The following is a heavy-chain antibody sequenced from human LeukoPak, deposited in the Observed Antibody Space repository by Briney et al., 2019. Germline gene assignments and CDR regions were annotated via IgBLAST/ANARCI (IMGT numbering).Heavy chain of an antibody. Sequence: SETLSLTCTVSGGAITSGGYSWNWIRQPPGKGLEWIGCIYDRGPAYYNPSLKSRFTISVDRPKNQFFLNVTSLTAADTAVYYCARSRQASGLFNSWGQGALVVVSS. J-gene: IGHJ5*01. CDR3: ARSRQASGLFNS. CDR1: GGAITSGGYS. D-gene: IGHD3-10*01. CDR2: IYDRGPA. V-gene: IGHV4-30-2*01.